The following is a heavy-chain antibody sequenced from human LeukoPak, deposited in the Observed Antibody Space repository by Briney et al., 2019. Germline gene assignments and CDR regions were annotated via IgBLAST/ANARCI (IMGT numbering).Heavy chain of an antibody. V-gene: IGHV3-21*01. Sequence: PGGSLRLSCAASGFTFSTYAMHWVRQTPGKGLEWVSSISSSSSYIYYADSVKGRFTISRDNAKNSLYLQMNSLRAEDTAVYYCARVEYTSSYYAMDVWGQGTSVTVSS. D-gene: IGHD6-6*01. CDR1: GFTFSTYA. J-gene: IGHJ6*02. CDR2: ISSSSSYI. CDR3: ARVEYTSSYYAMDV.